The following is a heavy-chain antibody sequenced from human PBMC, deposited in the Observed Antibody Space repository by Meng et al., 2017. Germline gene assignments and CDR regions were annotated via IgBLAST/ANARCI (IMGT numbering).Heavy chain of an antibody. J-gene: IGHJ6*02. CDR2: IISIFGTA. D-gene: IGHD3-22*01. CDR1: GGTFSSYA. CDR3: ARGKKRITMIVVVITTDYYYYGMDV. V-gene: IGHV1-69*05. Sequence: SVKVSCKASGGTFSSYAISWVRQAPGQGLGWMGGIISIFGTANYAQKFQGRVTITTDESTSTAYMELSSLRSEDTAVYYCARGKKRITMIVVVITTDYYYYGMDVWGQGTTVTVSS.